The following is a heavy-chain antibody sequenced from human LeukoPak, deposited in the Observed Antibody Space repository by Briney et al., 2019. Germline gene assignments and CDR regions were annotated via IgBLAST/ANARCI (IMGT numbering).Heavy chain of an antibody. CDR3: ARGSRNYNNYEGADY. CDR1: GGAFSGYY. CDR2: INHSGDT. J-gene: IGHJ4*02. D-gene: IGHD4-11*01. Sequence: PSETLSLTCAVYGGAFSGYYWSWIRQPPGKGLEWIGEINHSGDTKYNPSLKSRVSMSVDVSKDQFSLKLTSLTAADTAVYYCARGSRNYNNYEGADYWGQGTLVTVYS. V-gene: IGHV4-34*01.